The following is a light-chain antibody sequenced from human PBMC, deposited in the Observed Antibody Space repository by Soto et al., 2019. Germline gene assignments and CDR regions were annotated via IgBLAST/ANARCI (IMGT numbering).Light chain of an antibody. J-gene: IGKJ2*01. Sequence: EIVMTQSPATLSLSPGERAALSCRASQSINSELAWYQQKPGQPPRLLIYGASTRATGAPARFTGSESGSEFTLTISGLQSEDFAVYYCHQGHNWPLTFGQGTKLEI. CDR3: HQGHNWPLT. V-gene: IGKV3-15*01. CDR1: QSINSE. CDR2: GAS.